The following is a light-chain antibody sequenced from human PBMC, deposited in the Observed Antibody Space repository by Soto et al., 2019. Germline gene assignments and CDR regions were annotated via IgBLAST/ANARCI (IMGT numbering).Light chain of an antibody. V-gene: IGLV2-14*01. CDR1: SSDVGGYNY. CDR2: DVS. J-gene: IGLJ1*01. Sequence: QSVLTQPASVSGSPGQSITISCTGTSSDVGGYNYVSWYQQPPGKAPKLMIYDVSNRPSGVSNRFSGSKSGNTASLTISGLQAEDEADYYCSAYTSSSTVYVFGTGTKLTVL. CDR3: SAYTSSSTVYV.